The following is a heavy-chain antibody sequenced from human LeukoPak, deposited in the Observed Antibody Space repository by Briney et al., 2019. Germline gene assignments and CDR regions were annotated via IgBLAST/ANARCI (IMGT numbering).Heavy chain of an antibody. CDR3: ARDVYCSSTSCYGGYYYGMDV. Sequence: PGGSLRLSCAASGFTFSSYSMNWVRQAPGKGLEWVSSISSSSSYIYYADSVKGRFTISRDNAKHSLYLQMNSLRAEDTAVYYCARDVYCSSTSCYGGYYYGMDVWGKGTTVTVSS. CDR2: ISSSSSYI. V-gene: IGHV3-21*01. CDR1: GFTFSSYS. J-gene: IGHJ6*04. D-gene: IGHD2-2*01.